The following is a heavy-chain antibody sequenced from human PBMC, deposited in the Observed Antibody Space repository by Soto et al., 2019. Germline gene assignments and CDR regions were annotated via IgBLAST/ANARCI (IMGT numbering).Heavy chain of an antibody. CDR3: ARDPIYGSGSRENFFDY. V-gene: IGHV3-11*01. CDR2: ISSSGSTI. Sequence: GGSLRLSCAASGFTFSDYYMSWIRQAPGKGLEWVSYISSSGSTIYYADSVKGRFTISRDNAKNSLYLQMNSLRAEDTAVYYCARDPIYGSGSRENFFDYWGQGTLVTVSS. CDR1: GFTFSDYY. D-gene: IGHD3-10*01. J-gene: IGHJ4*02.